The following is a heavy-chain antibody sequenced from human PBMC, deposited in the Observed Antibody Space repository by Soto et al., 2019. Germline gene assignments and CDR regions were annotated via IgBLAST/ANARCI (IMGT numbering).Heavy chain of an antibody. CDR1: GGSISSYY. CDR2: IYYSGST. CDR3: ARGKLTEGAAAGGIDY. J-gene: IGHJ4*02. V-gene: IGHV4-59*08. Sequence: QVQLQESGPGLVKPSETLSLTCTVSGGSISSYYWSWIRQPPGKGLEWIGYIYYSGSTNYNPSLKSRVTISVDTSKNQFSLKLSSVTAADTAVYYCARGKLTEGAAAGGIDYWGQGTLVTVSS. D-gene: IGHD6-13*01.